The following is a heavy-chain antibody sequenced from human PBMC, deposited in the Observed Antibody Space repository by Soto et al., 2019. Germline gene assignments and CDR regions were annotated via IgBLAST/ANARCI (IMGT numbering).Heavy chain of an antibody. Sequence: QMQLVQSGPEVKKPGTSVKVSCTASGFTFTSSAVQWVRQARGQRLEWIGWIVVGSGNTNYAQKFQERVTITRDMSTSTAYMELSSLRSEDTAVYYCAVQGVAAAGTRYYYYGMDVWGQGTTVTVSS. CDR3: AVQGVAAAGTRYYYYGMDV. CDR1: GFTFTSSA. J-gene: IGHJ6*02. D-gene: IGHD6-13*01. CDR2: IVVGSGNT. V-gene: IGHV1-58*01.